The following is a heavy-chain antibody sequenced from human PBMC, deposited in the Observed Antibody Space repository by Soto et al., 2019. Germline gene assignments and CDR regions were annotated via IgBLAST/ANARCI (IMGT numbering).Heavy chain of an antibody. CDR2: ISYDGSNK. Sequence: GGSLRLSCAASGFTFSSYGMHWVRQAPGKGLEWVAVISYDGSNKYYADSVKGRFTISRDNSKNTLYLQMNSLRAEDTAVHYCSKALRSSSWYASYYYYGMDVWGQGTTVTVSS. J-gene: IGHJ6*02. D-gene: IGHD6-13*01. V-gene: IGHV3-30*18. CDR1: GFTFSSYG. CDR3: SKALRSSSWYASYYYYGMDV.